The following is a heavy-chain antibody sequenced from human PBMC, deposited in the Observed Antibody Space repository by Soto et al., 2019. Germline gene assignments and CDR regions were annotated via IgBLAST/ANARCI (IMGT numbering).Heavy chain of an antibody. CDR3: ASFSEKDSSGWSFDY. CDR2: INPSGGST. V-gene: IGHV1-46*03. D-gene: IGHD6-19*01. CDR1: GYTFTSYY. J-gene: IGHJ4*02. Sequence: QVQLVQSGAEVKKPGASVKVSCKASGYTFTSYYMHWVRQAPGQGLEWMGIINPSGGSTSYAQKFKGRVTMTRDTSTSTVYMELSSLRSEDTAVYYCASFSEKDSSGWSFDYWGQGTLVTVSS.